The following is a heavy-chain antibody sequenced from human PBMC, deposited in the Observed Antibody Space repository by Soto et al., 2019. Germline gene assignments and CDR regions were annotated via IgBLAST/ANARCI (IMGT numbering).Heavy chain of an antibody. J-gene: IGHJ5*02. CDR2: IGTTGDT. Sequence: SLRLSCSSSGFTFSSYDMHWVRQGTGKGLEWVSAIGTTGDTYYAGSVKGRFTISRENAKNTLYLQMNSLRAEDTAVYYCAKDFVGCSTSCPWGQGTLVTVSS. D-gene: IGHD2-2*01. CDR3: AKDFVGCSTSCP. CDR1: GFTFSSYD. V-gene: IGHV3-13*04.